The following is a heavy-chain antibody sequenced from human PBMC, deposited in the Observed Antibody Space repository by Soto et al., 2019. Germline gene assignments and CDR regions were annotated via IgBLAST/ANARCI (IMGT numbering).Heavy chain of an antibody. CDR2: LYHSGRT. CDR1: GGSISRSSYY. D-gene: IGHD3-22*01. V-gene: IGHV4-39*07. Sequence: PSETLSLTCTVSGGSISRSSYYWGWIRQPPGKGLEWIGSLYHSGRTYNNPSLKSRVTTSVDKSKNQFSLKLTSVTAADTAIYYCATFRSGYYQTDAFAIWGQGTMVTVSS. J-gene: IGHJ3*02. CDR3: ATFRSGYYQTDAFAI.